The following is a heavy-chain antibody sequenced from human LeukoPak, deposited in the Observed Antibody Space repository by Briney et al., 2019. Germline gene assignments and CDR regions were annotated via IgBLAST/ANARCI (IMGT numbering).Heavy chain of an antibody. Sequence: PGGSLRLSCAASGFTFSSYSMNWVRQAPGKGLEWVSSISSSSSYIYYADSVKGRFTISRDNAKNSLYLQMNSLRAEDTAVYYCARDGYQLLYPIYYYYYMDVWGKGTTVTVSS. V-gene: IGHV3-21*01. J-gene: IGHJ6*03. D-gene: IGHD2-2*02. CDR1: GFTFSSYS. CDR2: ISSSSSYI. CDR3: ARDGYQLLYPIYYYYYMDV.